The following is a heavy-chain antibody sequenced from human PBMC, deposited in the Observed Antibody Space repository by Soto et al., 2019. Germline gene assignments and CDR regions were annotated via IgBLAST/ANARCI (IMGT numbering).Heavy chain of an antibody. CDR3: ARHYSSGSRNWFDP. V-gene: IGHV4-39*01. J-gene: IGHJ5*02. D-gene: IGHD6-19*01. Sequence: SDTLSLTCSVSGGSINSSSYFWGWVRQPPGKGLEWIGSIYYSGSTYYNPSLRSRVTISVDTSKNQFSLKLSSVTAADTAVFYCARHYSSGSRNWFDPWGQGTLVTVSS. CDR2: IYYSGST. CDR1: GGSINSSSYF.